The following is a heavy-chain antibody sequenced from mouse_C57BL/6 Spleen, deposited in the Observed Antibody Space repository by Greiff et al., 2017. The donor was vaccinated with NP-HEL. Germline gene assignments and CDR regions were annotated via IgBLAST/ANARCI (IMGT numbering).Heavy chain of an antibody. D-gene: IGHD2-3*01. CDR3: ARWDDGYYGN. J-gene: IGHJ2*01. CDR2: LNPIYGTT. Sequence: EVKVEESGPELVKPGASVKISCKASGYSFTDYNMNWVKQSNGKSLEWIGVLNPIYGTTSYNQKLKGNATLTVDQSSSTAYMQLNSLTSEDSAVYYCARWDDGYYGNWGQGTTLTVSS. V-gene: IGHV1-39*01. CDR1: GYSFTDYN.